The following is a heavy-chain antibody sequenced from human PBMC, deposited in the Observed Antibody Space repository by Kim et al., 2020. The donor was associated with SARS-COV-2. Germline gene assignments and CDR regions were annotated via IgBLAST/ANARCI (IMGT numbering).Heavy chain of an antibody. J-gene: IGHJ4*02. CDR1: GYTFSGYY. CDR3: ARETQQLGFDY. Sequence: ASVKVSCKASGYTFSGYYMHWVRQAPGQGLEWMGRINPNSGNTNYAQKFQGRVTMTRDTSISTAYMELSSLRSDDTPVYYCARETQQLGFDYWGQGTLVTVSS. D-gene: IGHD6-13*01. V-gene: IGHV1-2*06. CDR2: INPNSGNT.